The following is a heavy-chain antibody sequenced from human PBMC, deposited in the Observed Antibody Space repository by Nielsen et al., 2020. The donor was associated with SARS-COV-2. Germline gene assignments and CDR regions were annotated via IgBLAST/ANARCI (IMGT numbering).Heavy chain of an antibody. V-gene: IGHV1-18*01. D-gene: IGHD3-16*02. CDR2: ISAYNGNT. CDR3: ARDNDYVWGSYRQGAFDI. Sequence: WVRQAPGQGLEWMGWISAYNGNTNYAQKLQGRVTMTTDTSTSTAYMELRSLRSDDTAVYYCARDNDYVWGSYRQGAFDIWDQGTMVTVSS. J-gene: IGHJ3*02.